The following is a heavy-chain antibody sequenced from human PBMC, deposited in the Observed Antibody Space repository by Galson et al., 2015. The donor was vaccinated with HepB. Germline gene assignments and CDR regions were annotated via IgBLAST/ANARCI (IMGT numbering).Heavy chain of an antibody. Sequence: SLRLSCAASGLTFSSCAMHWVRQAPGKGLEWVAVISYDGSNKYYADSVKGRFTISRDNSKNTLYLQMNSLRAEDTAVYYCARDLLNVVVTAISPGYGMDVWGQGTTVTVSS. CDR1: GLTFSSCA. D-gene: IGHD2-21*02. CDR2: ISYDGSNK. CDR3: ARDLLNVVVTAISPGYGMDV. V-gene: IGHV3-30*04. J-gene: IGHJ6*02.